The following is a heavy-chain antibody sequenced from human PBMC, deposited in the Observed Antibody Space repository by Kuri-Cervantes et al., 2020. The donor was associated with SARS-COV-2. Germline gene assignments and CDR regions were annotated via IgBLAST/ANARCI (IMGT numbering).Heavy chain of an antibody. Sequence: SVKVSCKASGGTFSSYAISWVRQAPGQGLEWMGRIIPILGTANYAQKFQGRVTITADKSTSTAYMELSSLRSEDTAVYYCAREGYEAANSDYWGQGTLVTVSS. CDR3: AREGYEAANSDY. D-gene: IGHD6-13*01. CDR2: IIPILGTA. J-gene: IGHJ4*02. V-gene: IGHV1-69*04. CDR1: GGTFSSYA.